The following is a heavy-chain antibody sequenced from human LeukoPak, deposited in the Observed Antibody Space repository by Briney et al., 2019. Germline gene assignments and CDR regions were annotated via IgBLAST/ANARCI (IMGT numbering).Heavy chain of an antibody. CDR1: GDSISTNY. CDR3: TRHLPGATWFDL. V-gene: IGHV4-59*08. J-gene: IGHJ5*02. Sequence: PSETLSLTCTVSGDSISTNYWTWIRQPPGKGLEWIAYISYSGSTNYDPSLKSRVTMSIDTSKNQFSLRLSSVTAADTAVYYCTRHLPGATWFDLWGQGILVTVTS. D-gene: IGHD1-26*01. CDR2: ISYSGST.